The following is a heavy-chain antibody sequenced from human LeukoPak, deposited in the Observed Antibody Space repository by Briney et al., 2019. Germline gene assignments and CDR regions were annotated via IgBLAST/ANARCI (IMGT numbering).Heavy chain of an antibody. CDR1: GFTFSSYS. Sequence: AGGSLRLSCAASGFTFSSYSMSWVRQAPGKGLDWISYISDSGSSKQYADSVKGRFTISRDNAKNSLYLQMNSLRAEDTAVYYCARGRGGAFDIWGQGTMVTVSS. CDR3: ARGRGGAFDI. J-gene: IGHJ3*02. V-gene: IGHV3-48*01. CDR2: ISDSGSSK.